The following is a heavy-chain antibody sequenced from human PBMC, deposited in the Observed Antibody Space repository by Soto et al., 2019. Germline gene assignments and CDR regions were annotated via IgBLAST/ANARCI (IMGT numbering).Heavy chain of an antibody. CDR1: GFTFSSYW. CDR2: IKQDGSEK. Sequence: GWSLRLSCAASGFTFSSYWMSWVRQAPGKXLEWVANIKQDGSEKYYVDSVKGRFTISRDNAKNSLYLQMNSLRAEDTAVYYCARDPLLWFGEKYDAFDIWGQGTMVTVSS. D-gene: IGHD3-10*01. CDR3: ARDPLLWFGEKYDAFDI. V-gene: IGHV3-7*03. J-gene: IGHJ3*02.